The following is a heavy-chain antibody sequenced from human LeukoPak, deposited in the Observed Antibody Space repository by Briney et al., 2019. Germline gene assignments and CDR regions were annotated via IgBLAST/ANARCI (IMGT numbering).Heavy chain of an antibody. Sequence: ASVKVSCKASGYTFSSYGITWVRQAPGQGLEWMGIINPSGGSTSYAQKFQGRVTMTRDTSTSTVYMELSSLRSEDTAVYYCARVSFFGSGSYGFQNDYWGQGTLVTVSS. CDR3: ARVSFFGSGSYGFQNDY. D-gene: IGHD1-26*01. CDR1: GYTFSSYG. J-gene: IGHJ4*02. CDR2: INPSGGST. V-gene: IGHV1-46*01.